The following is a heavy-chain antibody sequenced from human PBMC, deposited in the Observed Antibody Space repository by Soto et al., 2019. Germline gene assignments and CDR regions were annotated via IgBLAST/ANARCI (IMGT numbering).Heavy chain of an antibody. Sequence: EVQLLESGGDLVQPGGSLRLSCAGSGFTFITYAVSWVRQAPGKGLEWVATTSITGAMTHYADSVKGRFTISRDNSKNTLYLHMDSLTAEDTAVYYCAKFRTRGELPQEHYFDYWGQGTLVTVSS. CDR3: AKFRTRGELPQEHYFDY. D-gene: IGHD1-26*01. CDR1: GFTFITYA. V-gene: IGHV3-23*01. J-gene: IGHJ4*02. CDR2: TSITGAMT.